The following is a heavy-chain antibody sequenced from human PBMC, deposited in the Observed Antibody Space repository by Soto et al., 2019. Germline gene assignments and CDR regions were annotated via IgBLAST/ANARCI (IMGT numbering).Heavy chain of an antibody. D-gene: IGHD1-26*01. J-gene: IGHJ4*02. CDR3: ARADKGGSY. CDR1: GYTFTSCY. V-gene: IGHV1-46*01. Sequence: QVQLVQSGAEVKKPGASVKVSCKASGYTFTSCYIHWVRQAPGQGLEWMGIINPSGGSISYAQKFQGGITVTRDTSTSTGDMELSSLRSEDTAVYYCARADKGGSYWGQGTLVTVSS. CDR2: INPSGGSI.